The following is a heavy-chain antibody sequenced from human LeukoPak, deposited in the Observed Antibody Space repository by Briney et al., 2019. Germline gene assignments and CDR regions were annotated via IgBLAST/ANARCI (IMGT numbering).Heavy chain of an antibody. CDR1: GFTSSSYG. D-gene: IGHD2-21*02. Sequence: GGSLRLSCAASGFTSSSYGIHWVRQAPGKGLEWLAFIRYDGNNKNYADSVKGRFTISRDNSKNTLFLQMNSLRTEDTAVYYCARDLRGGDYSWGQGTLVTVSS. V-gene: IGHV3-30*02. CDR2: IRYDGNNK. CDR3: ARDLRGGDYS. J-gene: IGHJ4*02.